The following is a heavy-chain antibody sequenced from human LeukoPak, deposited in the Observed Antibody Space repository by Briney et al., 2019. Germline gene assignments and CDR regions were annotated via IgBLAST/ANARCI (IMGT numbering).Heavy chain of an antibody. CDR2: IFADDLT. CDR1: GFSVSDHY. CDR3: AKDSAQLRYSSSWPIDY. D-gene: IGHD6-13*01. V-gene: IGHV3-53*05. Sequence: PGGSLRLSCVVSGFSVSDHYMSWVRQAPGKGLQWLSVIFADDLTYYEDSIKGRFTISRDNSKNTLYLQMNSLRAEDTAVYYCAKDSAQLRYSSSWPIDYWGQGTLVTVSS. J-gene: IGHJ4*02.